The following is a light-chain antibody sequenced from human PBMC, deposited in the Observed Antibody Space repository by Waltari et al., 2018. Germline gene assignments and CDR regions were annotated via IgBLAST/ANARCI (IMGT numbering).Light chain of an antibody. V-gene: IGLV1-47*01. CDR1: SSNIVSKY. CDR3: AAWDDSLSVYV. CDR2: RNN. Sequence: QSVLTQPPSASGTPGQRVTISCSGSSSNIVSKYVYWYQQLPGTAPKLLIYRNNQRPSGVPDRFSGSKSGTSASLAISGLRSEDEADYYCAAWDDSLSVYVFGTGTKVTVL. J-gene: IGLJ1*01.